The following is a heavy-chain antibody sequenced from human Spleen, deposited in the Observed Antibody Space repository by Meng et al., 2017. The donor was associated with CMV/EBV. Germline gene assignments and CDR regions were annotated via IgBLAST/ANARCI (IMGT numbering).Heavy chain of an antibody. V-gene: IGHV4-34*01. Sequence: SETLSLTCAVYGGPFSGYYWSWIRQPPGKGLEWIGEINHSGCTNYNTSLKSLATISEDTSKNQCSLKLSSVTAADTAVYYCARVGLQYPYCSSTSCKHYYYYGMDVWGQGTTVTVSS. CDR2: INHSGCT. J-gene: IGHJ6*02. D-gene: IGHD2-2*01. CDR1: GGPFSGYY. CDR3: ARVGLQYPYCSSTSCKHYYYYGMDV.